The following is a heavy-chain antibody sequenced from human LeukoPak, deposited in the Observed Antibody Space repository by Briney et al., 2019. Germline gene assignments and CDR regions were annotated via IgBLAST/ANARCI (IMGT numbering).Heavy chain of an antibody. CDR2: IYTSGGT. CDR3: ARRRHRYYDILTGYYSWFDP. D-gene: IGHD3-9*01. CDR1: GGSISSYY. V-gene: IGHV4-4*09. Sequence: PSETLSLTCTVSGGSISSYYWSRIRQPPGKGLEWIGYIYTSGGTNYNPSLKSRVTISVDTSKNQFSLKLSSVTAADTAVYYCARRRHRYYDILTGYYSWFDPWGQGTLVTVSS. J-gene: IGHJ5*02.